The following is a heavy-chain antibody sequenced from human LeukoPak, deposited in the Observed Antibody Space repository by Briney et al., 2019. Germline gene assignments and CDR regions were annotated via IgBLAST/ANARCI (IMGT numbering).Heavy chain of an antibody. V-gene: IGHV4-38-2*02. CDR2: IYHSGST. CDR3: ARVIDYSGSPNDAFDI. D-gene: IGHD1-26*01. CDR1: GYSISSGYY. Sequence: KPSETLSLTCTVSGYSISSGYYWGWIRQPPGKGLEWIGSIYHSGSTYYNPSLKSRVTISVDTSKNRFSLKLSSVTAADTAVYYCARVIDYSGSPNDAFDIWGQGTMVTVSS. J-gene: IGHJ3*02.